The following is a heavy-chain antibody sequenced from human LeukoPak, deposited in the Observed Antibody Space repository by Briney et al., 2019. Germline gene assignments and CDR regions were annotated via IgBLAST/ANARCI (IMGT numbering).Heavy chain of an antibody. Sequence: GGSLRLSCSASGFTFSGSAMHWVRQASGKGLEWVGRIRSKAYSYATAYAVSVKGRFTISRDDSNNTAYLQMNSLKTEDTAVYYCTSGSYQIDYWDQGTLVTVSS. V-gene: IGHV3-73*01. J-gene: IGHJ4*02. D-gene: IGHD1-26*01. CDR1: GFTFSGSA. CDR2: IRSKAYSYAT. CDR3: TSGSYQIDY.